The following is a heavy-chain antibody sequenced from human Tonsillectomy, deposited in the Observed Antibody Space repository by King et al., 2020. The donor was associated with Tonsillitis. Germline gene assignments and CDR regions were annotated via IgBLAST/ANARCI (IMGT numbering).Heavy chain of an antibody. Sequence: TASGFTFDDYAMNWVRPAPGKGLEWVSLISGDGGSTYYADSVKGRFTISKDNSKNSLYLQMNSLRIEDTALYYCAKGPPYYDFWSGYYTGWGQGTLVTVSS. V-gene: IGHV3-43*02. CDR1: GFTFDDYA. D-gene: IGHD3-3*01. J-gene: IGHJ4*02. CDR2: ISGDGGST. CDR3: AKGPPYYDFWSGYYTG.